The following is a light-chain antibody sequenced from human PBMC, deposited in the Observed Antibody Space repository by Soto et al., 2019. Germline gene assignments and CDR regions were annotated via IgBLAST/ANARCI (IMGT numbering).Light chain of an antibody. CDR1: SSDIGAYNF. CDR2: DVN. J-gene: IGLJ2*01. V-gene: IGLV2-14*03. Sequence: QSALTQPASVSGSPGQSITISCTGTSSDIGAYNFVSWYQQHPGKAPKLMLYDVNIRPSGVSNRFSGSKSGNTASLTISGLQAEDEADYYCTSWXTSTTMIFGGGTKVTVL. CDR3: TSWXTSTTMI.